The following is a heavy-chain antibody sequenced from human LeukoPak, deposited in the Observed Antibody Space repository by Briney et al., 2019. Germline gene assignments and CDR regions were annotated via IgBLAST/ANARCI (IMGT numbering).Heavy chain of an antibody. D-gene: IGHD5-18*01. CDR1: GYTFSNYW. J-gene: IGHJ4*02. V-gene: IGHV5-51*01. CDR2: IYPADSDT. CDR3: ATLLGSTAIDY. Sequence: GESLKISCRTSGYTFSNYWIGWVRQMPGKGLEWMGSIYPADSDTRYSPSFQGHVTISADESISTASLQWTSLKASDTAMYYCATLLGSTAIDYWGQGTLVTVSS.